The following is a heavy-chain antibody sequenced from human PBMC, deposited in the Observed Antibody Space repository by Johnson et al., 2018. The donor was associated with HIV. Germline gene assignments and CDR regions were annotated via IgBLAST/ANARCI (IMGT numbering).Heavy chain of an antibody. V-gene: IGHV3-NL1*01. CDR1: GFIFSTYG. CDR2: ISGSGGST. D-gene: IGHD6-19*01. Sequence: QMQLVESGGGVVQPGRSVRLYCAASGFIFSTYGMHWVRQAPGKGLEWVSAISGSGGSTYYADSVKGRFTISRDNSKNTLYLQMNSLRAEDTAVYYCAREGIAVGRGRGAFDIWGQGTMVTVSS. J-gene: IGHJ3*02. CDR3: AREGIAVGRGRGAFDI.